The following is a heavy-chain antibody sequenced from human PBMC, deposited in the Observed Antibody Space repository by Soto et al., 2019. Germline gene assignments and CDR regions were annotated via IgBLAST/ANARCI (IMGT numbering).Heavy chain of an antibody. J-gene: IGHJ4*02. CDR3: AKDTLEYSSSSAIDY. V-gene: IGHV3-30*18. D-gene: IGHD6-6*01. CDR1: GFSFSIYG. CDR2: ISYDGSNK. Sequence: LRLSCAASGFSFSIYGMHWVRQSPCKGLEWVAVISYDGSNKYYADSVKGRFTISRDNSKNTLYVQMNSLRVEDTAVYYCAKDTLEYSSSSAIDYWGQGTLVTVSS.